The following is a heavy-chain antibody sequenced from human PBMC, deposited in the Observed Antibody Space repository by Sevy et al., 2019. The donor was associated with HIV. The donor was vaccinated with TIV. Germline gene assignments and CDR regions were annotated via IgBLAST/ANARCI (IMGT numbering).Heavy chain of an antibody. CDR3: ARDGGGDYFDY. J-gene: IGHJ4*02. D-gene: IGHD3-10*01. V-gene: IGHV3-30*04. CDR1: GFSFRRYA. CDR2: ISYDGRNE. Sequence: GGSLRLSCEASGFSFRRYAMHWVRQAPGKGLEWLTVISYDGRNEYYVDSVKGRFTISRDNSKNTLYLQMNSLRPEDTAIYYCARDGGGDYFDYWSQGTLVTVSS.